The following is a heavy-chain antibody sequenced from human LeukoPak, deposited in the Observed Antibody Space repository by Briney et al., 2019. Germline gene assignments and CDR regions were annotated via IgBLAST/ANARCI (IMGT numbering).Heavy chain of an antibody. CDR2: ISGDGGST. CDR3: AKDPPTRAQDAFDI. J-gene: IGHJ3*02. V-gene: IGHV3-43*02. D-gene: IGHD1-1*01. Sequence: PGGSLRLSCAASGFTFSSYGMHWVRQAPGKGLEWVSLISGDGGSTYYADSVKGRFTISRDNSKNSLYLQMNSLRTEDTALYYCAKDPPTRAQDAFDIWGQGTMVTVSS. CDR1: GFTFSSYG.